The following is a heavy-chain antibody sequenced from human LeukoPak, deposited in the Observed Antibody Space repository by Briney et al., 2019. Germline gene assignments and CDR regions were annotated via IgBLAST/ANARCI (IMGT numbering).Heavy chain of an antibody. J-gene: IGHJ3*02. CDR1: GFTFSSYA. CDR2: ICGSGGST. Sequence: GGSLTLSCAASGFTFSSYAMSWVRQAPGKGLEWVSAICGSGGSTYYADSVKGRSTISRDNSKNTLYLQMTSLRAEDTAVYYCAKDPPGPRYCSSTSCYTVDAFDIWGQGTMVTVSS. D-gene: IGHD2-2*02. CDR3: AKDPPGPRYCSSTSCYTVDAFDI. V-gene: IGHV3-23*01.